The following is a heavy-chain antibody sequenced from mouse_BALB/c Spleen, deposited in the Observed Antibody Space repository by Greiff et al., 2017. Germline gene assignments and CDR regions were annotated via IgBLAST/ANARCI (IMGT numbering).Heavy chain of an antibody. V-gene: IGHV5-9-4*01. CDR2: ISSGGSYT. Sequence: EVKLMESGGGLVKPGGSLKLSCAASGFTFSSYAMSWVRQSPEKRLEWVAEISSGGSYTYYPDTVTGRFTISRDNAKNTLYLEMSSLRSEDTAMYYCARGGYYEGLFAYWGQGTLVTVSA. CDR1: GFTFSSYA. CDR3: ARGGYYEGLFAY. J-gene: IGHJ3*01. D-gene: IGHD2-3*01.